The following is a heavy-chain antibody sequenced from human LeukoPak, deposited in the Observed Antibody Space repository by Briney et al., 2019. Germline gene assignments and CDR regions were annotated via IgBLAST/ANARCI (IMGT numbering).Heavy chain of an antibody. Sequence: GESLKISCKGSGYSFTSYWIGWVRQMPGKGLEWMGIIYPGDSDTRYSPSFQGQVTISADKSISTAYLQWSSLKASDAAMYYCALPLSRGSYDFDYWDQGTLVTVSS. D-gene: IGHD1-26*01. J-gene: IGHJ4*02. CDR3: ALPLSRGSYDFDY. CDR2: IYPGDSDT. CDR1: GYSFTSYW. V-gene: IGHV5-51*01.